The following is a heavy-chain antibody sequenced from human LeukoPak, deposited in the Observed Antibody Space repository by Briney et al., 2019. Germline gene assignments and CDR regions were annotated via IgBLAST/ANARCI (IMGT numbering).Heavy chain of an antibody. J-gene: IGHJ4*02. CDR2: IRYDGNNE. D-gene: IGHD3-10*01. V-gene: IGHV3-30*02. Sequence: GGSLRLSCASSGFSFRSHGIHWVRQAPGKGLEWVAFIRYDGNNEYYADSVKGRFTISRDNSKNTLYLQMNSLKPEDTAVYYCAKVMARGITSTPDYWGQGTLVTVSS. CDR1: GFSFRSHG. CDR3: AKVMARGITSTPDY.